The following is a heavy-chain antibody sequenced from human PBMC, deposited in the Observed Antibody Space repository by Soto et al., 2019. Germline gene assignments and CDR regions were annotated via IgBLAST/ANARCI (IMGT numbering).Heavy chain of an antibody. CDR1: GDSVSSNSAA. D-gene: IGHD2-2*01. J-gene: IGHJ6*01. Sequence: QTLSLTCAISGDSVSSNSAAWNWIRQSPSRGLGWLVRRYYRSKWYNDCAVSAKSGLTIIPHTSEKQFSQQLNAATNEDAAVYXCGRDQYCSSKSFYLSYGMDVWGQCNTVTVSS. V-gene: IGHV6-1*01. CDR3: GRDQYCSSKSFYLSYGMDV. CDR2: RYYRSKWYN.